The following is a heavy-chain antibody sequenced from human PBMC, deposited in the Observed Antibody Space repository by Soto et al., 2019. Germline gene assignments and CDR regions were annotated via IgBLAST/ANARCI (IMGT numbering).Heavy chain of an antibody. D-gene: IGHD6-6*01. V-gene: IGHV1-18*01. Sequence: ASSAQVSCKASGSTFTSYGISWVRQAPGQGLEWMGWISAYNGNTNYAQKLQGRVTMTSDTSTSTAYMELRSLRSDDTAVYYCARVRDSSSAGDYWGKGTMVTV. CDR3: ARVRDSSSAGDY. J-gene: IGHJ4*02. CDR1: GSTFTSYG. CDR2: ISAYNGNT.